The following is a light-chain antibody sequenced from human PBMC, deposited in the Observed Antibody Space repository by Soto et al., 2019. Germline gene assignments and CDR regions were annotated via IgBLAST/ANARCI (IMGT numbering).Light chain of an antibody. V-gene: IGKV1-9*01. CDR3: QQRHSYPIT. J-gene: IGKJ5*01. CDR1: QGISSF. Sequence: DIQLTQSPSFLSASIGDRVTITCRASQGISSFLAWYQQKPAEAPKLMIHTASTLQSGVPSRFSGSGSGTEFSFTISSLQPEDFATYYCQQRHSYPITFGQGTRLEIK. CDR2: TAS.